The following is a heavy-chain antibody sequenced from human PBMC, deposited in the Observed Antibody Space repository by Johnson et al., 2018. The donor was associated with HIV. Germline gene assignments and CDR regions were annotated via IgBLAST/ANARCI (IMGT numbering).Heavy chain of an antibody. CDR3: AKEARRPAFDI. J-gene: IGHJ3*02. D-gene: IGHD6-6*01. CDR1: GFTFSSYG. CDR2: IRYDGSKK. Sequence: QVQLVESGGGVVQPGGSLRLSCAASGFTFSSYGMHWVRQAPGKGLEWVALIRYDGSKKYYADSVKGRFTISRDNSKNTMDLQMNSLRAEDTAVYYCAKEARRPAFDIWGQGTMVTVSS. V-gene: IGHV3-30*02.